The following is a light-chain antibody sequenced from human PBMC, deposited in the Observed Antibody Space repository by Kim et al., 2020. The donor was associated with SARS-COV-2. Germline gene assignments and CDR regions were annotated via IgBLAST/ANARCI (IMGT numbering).Light chain of an antibody. J-gene: IGLJ1*01. Sequence: GQSITTSCTGTTSDVGGYNSVSWYQQHPGTTPKLIIYDVNQRPSGISNRLSGSKSGNTASLTISGLQSEDEADYHCCSYTGSDTYVFGTGTKVTVL. CDR1: TSDVGGYNS. CDR3: CSYTGSDTYV. V-gene: IGLV2-14*04. CDR2: DVN.